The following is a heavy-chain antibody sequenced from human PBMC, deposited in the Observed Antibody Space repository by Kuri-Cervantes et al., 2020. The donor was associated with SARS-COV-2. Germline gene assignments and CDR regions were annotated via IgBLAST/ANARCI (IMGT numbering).Heavy chain of an antibody. V-gene: IGHV3-30-3*01. D-gene: IGHD2-21*01. CDR2: ISYDGSNK. CDR1: GFTFSRYA. J-gene: IGHJ4*02. Sequence: GESLKISCAASGFTFSRYAMHWVRQGPGKGLEWVAVISYDGSNKDYTASGKGRFTISRDNSQNTLYLQMKSLRTEDTALYYCARDRVGVHDSWGQGTLVTVSS. CDR3: ARDRVGVHDS.